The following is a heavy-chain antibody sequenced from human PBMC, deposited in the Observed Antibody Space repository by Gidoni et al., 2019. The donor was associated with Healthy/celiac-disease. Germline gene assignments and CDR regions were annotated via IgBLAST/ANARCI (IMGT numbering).Heavy chain of an antibody. Sequence: QLQLQESGPGLVKPSETLSLTCTVSGGSISSSSYYWGWIRQPPGKGLEWIGSIYYSGSTYYTPSLKSRVTISVDTSKNQFSLKLSSVTAADTAVYYCARQSHYDFWVMDWFDPWGQGTLVTVSS. CDR1: GGSISSSSYY. CDR2: IYYSGST. CDR3: ARQSHYDFWVMDWFDP. J-gene: IGHJ5*02. D-gene: IGHD3-3*01. V-gene: IGHV4-39*01.